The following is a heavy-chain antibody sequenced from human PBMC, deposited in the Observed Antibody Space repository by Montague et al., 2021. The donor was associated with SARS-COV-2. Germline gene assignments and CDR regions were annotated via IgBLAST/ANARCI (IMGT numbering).Heavy chain of an antibody. V-gene: IGHV4-38-2*02. D-gene: IGHD3-10*01. J-gene: IGHJ5*02. Sequence: SETLSLTCTVSGYSISSGYYWGWIRQPPGKGLEWIGSIYHSGSTYYNPSLKSRVTISVDTSENQFSLKLSSVTAADTAVYYCARDCYDYGSGSYQRWFDPWGQGTLVTVSS. CDR3: ARDCYDYGSGSYQRWFDP. CDR2: IYHSGST. CDR1: GYSISSGYY.